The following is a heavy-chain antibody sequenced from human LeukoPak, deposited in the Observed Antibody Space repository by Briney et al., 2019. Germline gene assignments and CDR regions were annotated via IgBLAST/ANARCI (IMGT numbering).Heavy chain of an antibody. J-gene: IGHJ6*02. D-gene: IGHD2-2*01. Sequence: GASVKVSCKVSGYTLTELSMHWVRQAPGKGLEWMGGFDPEDGETIYAQKFQGRVTMTEDTSTDTAYMELSSLRSEDTAVYYCATXXXXXTSCYYYGMDVWGQGTTVTVSS. CDR2: FDPEDGET. V-gene: IGHV1-24*01. CDR1: GYTLTELS. CDR3: ATXXXXXTSCYYYGMDV.